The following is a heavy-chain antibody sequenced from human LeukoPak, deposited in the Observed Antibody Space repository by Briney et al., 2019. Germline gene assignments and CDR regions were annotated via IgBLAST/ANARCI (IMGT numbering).Heavy chain of an antibody. V-gene: IGHV1-18*01. J-gene: IGHJ4*02. Sequence: GASVKVSCKASGYTFTSYGISWVRQAPGQGREWMGWISAYNGNTNYAQKLQGRVTMTTDTSTSTAYMELRSLRSDDTAVYYCARDRYSSSWYQPFDYWGQGTLVTVSS. CDR3: ARDRYSSSWYQPFDY. D-gene: IGHD6-13*01. CDR1: GYTFTSYG. CDR2: ISAYNGNT.